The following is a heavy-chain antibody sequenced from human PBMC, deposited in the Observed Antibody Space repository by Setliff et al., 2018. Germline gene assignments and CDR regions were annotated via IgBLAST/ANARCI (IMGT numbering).Heavy chain of an antibody. Sequence: GGSLRLSCVASGFTFTTHAIHWVRQAPGKGLEWVSVISLDGSDRFYADSVKGRFTISRDNPKNAVFLQMNSLKSEDTAVYYCTTDRISGQRSYYGMDVWGQGTTVTVSS. CDR1: GFTFTTHA. D-gene: IGHD6-25*01. CDR2: ISLDGSDR. V-gene: IGHV3-30*04. CDR3: TTDRISGQRSYYGMDV. J-gene: IGHJ6*02.